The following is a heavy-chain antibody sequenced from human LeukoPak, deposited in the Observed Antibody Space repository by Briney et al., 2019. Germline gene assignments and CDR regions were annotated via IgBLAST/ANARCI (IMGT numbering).Heavy chain of an antibody. V-gene: IGHV3-30*02. CDR2: IRYDGSNK. J-gene: IGHJ4*02. CDR3: AKDLAKQWLGPFDY. CDR1: GFTFSSYG. D-gene: IGHD6-19*01. Sequence: PGGSLRLSCAASGFTFSSYGMHWVRQAPGKGLEWVAFIRYDGSNKYYADSVKGRFTISRDNSKNTLYLQMNSLRAEDTAVYYCAKDLAKQWLGPFDYWGQGTLVTVSS.